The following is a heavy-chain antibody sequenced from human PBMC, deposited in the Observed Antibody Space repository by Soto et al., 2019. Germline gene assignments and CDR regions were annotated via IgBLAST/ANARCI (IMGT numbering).Heavy chain of an antibody. CDR3: AKGWGDY. D-gene: IGHD7-27*01. J-gene: IGHJ4*02. CDR1: GSTFSSYT. Sequence: EVQLLESGEGWVQPGGSLKPSWAASGSTFSSYTMSWVRQGPGKGLEWVSGISSSGGSTVYADSVKGRFTISRDNFKNTLYLQMNSLRAEDTAVYYCAKGWGDYWGQGTPVTVSS. CDR2: ISSSGGST. V-gene: IGHV3-23*01.